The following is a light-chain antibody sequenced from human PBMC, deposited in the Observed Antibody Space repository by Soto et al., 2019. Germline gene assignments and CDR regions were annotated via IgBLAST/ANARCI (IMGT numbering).Light chain of an antibody. CDR1: QSLSSTY. V-gene: IGKV3-20*01. CDR2: GAS. Sequence: ENVLTQSPGTLSLSPGDRATLSGRTSQSLSSTYIAWYQQQPGQAPMRLIYGASNRDTGIPDRFSVSGSGTDSNLTISRLEPEDFAVYYCQEYGGSPPLTFGGGTKVEIK. J-gene: IGKJ4*01. CDR3: QEYGGSPPLT.